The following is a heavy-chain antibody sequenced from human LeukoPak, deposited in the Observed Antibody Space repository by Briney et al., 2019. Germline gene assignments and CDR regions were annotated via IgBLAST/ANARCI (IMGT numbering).Heavy chain of an antibody. D-gene: IGHD5-24*01. CDR1: GFTFSSYV. J-gene: IGHJ4*02. CDR2: ISYDGSNK. Sequence: GRSLRLSCAAPGFTFSSYVMHWVRQAPGKGLEWVAVISYDGSNKYYADSVKGRFTISRDNSKNTLYLQMNSLRVEDTAVYYCAPEGDGYILFDYWGQGTLVTVSS. CDR3: APEGDGYILFDY. V-gene: IGHV3-30*03.